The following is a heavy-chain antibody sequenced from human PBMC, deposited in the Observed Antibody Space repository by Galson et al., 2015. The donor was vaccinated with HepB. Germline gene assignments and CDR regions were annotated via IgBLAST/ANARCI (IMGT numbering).Heavy chain of an antibody. J-gene: IGHJ6*03. D-gene: IGHD1-7*01. V-gene: IGHV3-23*01. CDR3: AKHKGMELANYCMNV. Sequence: SLRLSCAACGFTFTSYGMSWVRQAPGKGLECVSAISRGGDTSDYADSVKGRFTVSRDSSTNTLYLQMSSLRTEDTAIYFCAKHKGMELANYCMNVWGTGTTVTVS. CDR2: ISRGGDTS. CDR1: GFTFTSYG.